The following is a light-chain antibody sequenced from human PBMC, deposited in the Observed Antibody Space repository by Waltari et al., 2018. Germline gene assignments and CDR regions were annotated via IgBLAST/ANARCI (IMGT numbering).Light chain of an antibody. J-gene: IGKJ4*01. CDR2: ATS. V-gene: IGKV1-9*01. CDR1: QDISMY. CDR3: QQLNSYPLT. Sequence: DIQLTQSPSFLSASVGDRVNLTCRASQDISMYLSWFQVRPGEAPKVLIYATSTLQSGVPSRFSGSGSGTDFTLTISSLQPEDFATYYCQQLNSYPLTFGGGTKVEIK.